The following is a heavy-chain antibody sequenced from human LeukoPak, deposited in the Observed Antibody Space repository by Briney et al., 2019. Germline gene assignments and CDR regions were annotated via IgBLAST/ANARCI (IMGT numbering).Heavy chain of an antibody. CDR1: GFTFSNYW. CDR3: AREGEVAATSFEY. D-gene: IGHD2-15*01. V-gene: IGHV3-7*01. J-gene: IGHJ4*02. Sequence: PGGSLRLSCEGSGFTFSNYWMSWVRQAPGKGLEWVANIQQHGSETYYGDSVKGRFTISRDNAKNSLYLQMNSLRDEDTAVYYCAREGEVAATSFEYWGQGTLVTVSS. CDR2: IQQHGSET.